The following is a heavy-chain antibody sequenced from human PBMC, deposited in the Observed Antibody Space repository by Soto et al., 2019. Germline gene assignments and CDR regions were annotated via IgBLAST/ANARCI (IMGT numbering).Heavy chain of an antibody. V-gene: IGHV4-34*01. J-gene: IGHJ6*03. Sequence: SETLSLTCAVYGGSFSGYYWSWIRQPPGKGLEWIGEINHSGSTNYNPSLKSRVTISVDTSKNQFSLKLSSVTAADTAVYYCARGRNEIVVVDRYYYYMDVWGKGTTVTVSS. CDR1: GGSFSGYY. CDR3: ARGRNEIVVVDRYYYYMDV. D-gene: IGHD2-15*01. CDR2: INHSGST.